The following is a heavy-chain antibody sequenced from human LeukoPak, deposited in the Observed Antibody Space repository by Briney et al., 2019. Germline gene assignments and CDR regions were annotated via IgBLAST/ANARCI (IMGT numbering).Heavy chain of an antibody. CDR1: GFMFSSFS. Sequence: PGGSLRLSCAASGFMFSSFSMSWVRHVPGKGLEWVSTISAGGSTYYADSVKGRFTISRDNSKNTLFLQMNSLRAEDTAIYYCAKRPAAVREVIPYLDYWGQGTLVTVSS. J-gene: IGHJ4*02. D-gene: IGHD3-10*02. CDR2: ISAGGST. CDR3: AKRPAAVREVIPYLDY. V-gene: IGHV3-23*01.